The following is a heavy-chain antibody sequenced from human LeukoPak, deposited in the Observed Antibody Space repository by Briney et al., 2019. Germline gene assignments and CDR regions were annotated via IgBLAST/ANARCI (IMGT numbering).Heavy chain of an antibody. D-gene: IGHD6-19*01. CDR2: INPSGGST. CDR3: AIIAVAGKSDP. Sequence: ASVKVSCKASGYTFTSYYMHWVRQAPGQGLEWMGIINPSGGSTSYAQKFQGRVTITTDESTSTAYMELSSLRSEDTAVYYCAIIAVAGKSDPWGQGTLVTVSS. J-gene: IGHJ5*02. CDR1: GYTFTSYY. V-gene: IGHV1-46*01.